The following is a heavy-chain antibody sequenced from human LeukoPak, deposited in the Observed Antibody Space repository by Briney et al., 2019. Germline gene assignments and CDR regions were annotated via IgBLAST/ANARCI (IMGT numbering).Heavy chain of an antibody. CDR2: INPSGGST. CDR1: GYTFTTYY. J-gene: IGHJ3*02. V-gene: IGHV1-46*01. CDR3: ARDIGMGATYDAFDI. D-gene: IGHD1-26*01. Sequence: ASVKVSCKASGYTFTTYYMHWVRQAPGQGLEWMGIINPSGGSTNYAQKFQGRVTMTRDMSTNTVYMELSSLRSEDMAVYYCARDIGMGATYDAFDIWGQGTMVTVSS.